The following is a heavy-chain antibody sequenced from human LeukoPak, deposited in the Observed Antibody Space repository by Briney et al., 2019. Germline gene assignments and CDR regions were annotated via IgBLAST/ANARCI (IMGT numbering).Heavy chain of an antibody. Sequence: SKTLSLTCTVSGGSISSGSYYWSWIRQPAGKGLEWIGRIYTSGSTNYNPSLKSRVTISVDTSKNQFSLKLSSVTAADTAVYYCARGIPSGRGYSYGPYYYYYMDVWGKGTTVTVSS. V-gene: IGHV4-61*02. CDR1: GGSISSGSYY. J-gene: IGHJ6*03. CDR3: ARGIPSGRGYSYGPYYYYYMDV. D-gene: IGHD5-18*01. CDR2: IYTSGST.